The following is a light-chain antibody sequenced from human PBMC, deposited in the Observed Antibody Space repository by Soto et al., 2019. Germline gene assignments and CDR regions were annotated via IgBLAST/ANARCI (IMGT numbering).Light chain of an antibody. Sequence: QAVVTQEPSLTVSPGGTVTLTCESSTGGVTSGHFPYWIQQKPGQAPRTLIYNATYQQPWTPARFSGSLLGGIAALSLSGAQPDDEADYYCLLCLSPTRVFGVGTQLNVL. J-gene: IGLJ3*02. CDR2: NAT. CDR1: TGGVTSGHF. V-gene: IGLV7-46*01. CDR3: LLCLSPTRV.